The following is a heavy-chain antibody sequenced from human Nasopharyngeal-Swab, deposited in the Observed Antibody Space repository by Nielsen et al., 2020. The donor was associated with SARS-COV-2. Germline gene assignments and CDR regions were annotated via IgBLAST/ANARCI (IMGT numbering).Heavy chain of an antibody. CDR3: ARIGEGVYYYYGMDV. V-gene: IGHV5-51*01. J-gene: IGHJ6*02. Sequence: GESLKISCKGSGYSFTIYWIGWAPQIPGKGLEWLGIIYPGDSCTSYSPSFQGQAPISADKSISTAYLQWSSLKASDTAMYYCARIGEGVYYYYGMDVWGQGTTVTVSS. D-gene: IGHD3-16*01. CDR1: GYSFTIYW. CDR2: IYPGDSCT.